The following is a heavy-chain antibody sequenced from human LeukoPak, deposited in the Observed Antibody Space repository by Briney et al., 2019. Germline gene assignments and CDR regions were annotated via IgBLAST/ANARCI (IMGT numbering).Heavy chain of an antibody. J-gene: IGHJ5*02. D-gene: IGHD3-22*01. CDR3: ARWRNYYDSIGFYSNWFDP. CDR2: ISYDGSNK. V-gene: IGHV3-30*03. CDR1: GFNFSSYG. Sequence: GGSLRLSCAASGFNFSSYGMHWVRQAPGKGLEWVAVISYDGSNKGYADSVKGRFTLSRDNSKNTLYLHMNSLRAEVTAVYYCARWRNYYDSIGFYSNWFDPWGQGTLVTVSS.